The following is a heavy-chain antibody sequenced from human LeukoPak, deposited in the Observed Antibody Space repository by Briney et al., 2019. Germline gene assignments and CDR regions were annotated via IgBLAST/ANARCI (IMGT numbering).Heavy chain of an antibody. CDR2: ISYSGST. CDR3: ARGRGKGRGIALIRGVRAPSYNWFDP. J-gene: IGHJ5*02. CDR1: GGSISSSSYY. D-gene: IGHD3-10*01. Sequence: SETLSLTCTVSGGSISSSSYYWTWIRQPPGKGLEWIGYISYSGSTNYNPSLKSRVTISVDTSKNQFSLKLTSVTAADTAVYYCARGRGKGRGIALIRGVRAPSYNWFDPWGHGTLVTVSS. V-gene: IGHV4-61*05.